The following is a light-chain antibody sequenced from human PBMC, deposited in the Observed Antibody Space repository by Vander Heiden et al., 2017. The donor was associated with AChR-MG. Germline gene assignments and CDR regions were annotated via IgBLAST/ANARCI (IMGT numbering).Light chain of an antibody. CDR1: QSVSSY. Sequence: EIVLTQSPATLSVSPGARATLSCRASQSVSSYLAWYQQKPGQGPRLLIYDASNSATGIPARFSGSGSGTDFTLTISSLEPEDVAVYYCQQRSNWPPGFTFGPGTKVDIK. J-gene: IGKJ3*01. CDR3: QQRSNWPPGFT. CDR2: DAS. V-gene: IGKV3-11*01.